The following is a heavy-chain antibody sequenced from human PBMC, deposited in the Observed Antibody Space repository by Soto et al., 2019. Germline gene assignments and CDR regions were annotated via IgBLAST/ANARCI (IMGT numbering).Heavy chain of an antibody. CDR1: GFTFSSYA. CDR3: ARDGRSYDILTGYYPDYYYYGMDV. CDR2: ISYDGSNK. D-gene: IGHD3-9*01. J-gene: IGHJ6*02. Sequence: GGSLRLSCAASGFTFSSYAMHWVRQAPGKGLEWVAVISYDGSNKYYADSVKGRFTISRDNSKNTLYLQMNSLRAEDTAVYYCARDGRSYDILTGYYPDYYYYGMDVWGQGTTVTVSS. V-gene: IGHV3-30-3*01.